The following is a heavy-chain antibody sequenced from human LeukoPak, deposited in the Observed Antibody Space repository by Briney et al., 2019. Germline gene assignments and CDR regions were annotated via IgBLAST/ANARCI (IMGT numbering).Heavy chain of an antibody. CDR3: ARGYYYDSSGYYYVPFDY. J-gene: IGHJ4*02. CDR1: GGTFSSYA. V-gene: IGHV1-69*13. Sequence: GASVKVSCKASGGTFSSYAISWVRQAPGQGLEWMGGIITIFGTANYAQKYQGRVTITADESTSTTYIELSSLRSEDTAVYYCARGYYYDSSGYYYVPFDYWGQRTLVTVSP. D-gene: IGHD3-22*01. CDR2: IITIFGTA.